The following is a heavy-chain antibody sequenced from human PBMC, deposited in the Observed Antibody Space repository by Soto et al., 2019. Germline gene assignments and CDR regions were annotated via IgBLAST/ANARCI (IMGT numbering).Heavy chain of an antibody. Sequence: QLQLQESGPGLVKPSETLSLICTVSGGSVTNTLYYWGWIRQPPGKGLEWIGSIHYSGGTYSNPSLETRVTISVDTSKNQFSLKLSSVTAADTAVYYCARDLPADGFGALHIWGQGTLVTVSS. J-gene: IGHJ3*02. CDR3: ARDLPADGFGALHI. D-gene: IGHD2-2*01. CDR1: GGSVTNTLYY. CDR2: IHYSGGT. V-gene: IGHV4-39*01.